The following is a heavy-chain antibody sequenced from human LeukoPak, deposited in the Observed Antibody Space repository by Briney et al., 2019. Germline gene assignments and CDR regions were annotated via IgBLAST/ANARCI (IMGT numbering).Heavy chain of an antibody. CDR1: GGSISSGGYS. D-gene: IGHD4-17*01. J-gene: IGHJ2*01. Sequence: SQTLSLTCAVSGGSISSGGYSWSWIRQPPGKGLEWIGYIYHSGSTYYNPSLKSRVTISVDRSKNQFSLKLSSVTAADTAVYYCARGVSMTTGYWYFDHWGRGTLVTVSS. CDR2: IYHSGST. V-gene: IGHV4-30-2*01. CDR3: ARGVSMTTGYWYFDH.